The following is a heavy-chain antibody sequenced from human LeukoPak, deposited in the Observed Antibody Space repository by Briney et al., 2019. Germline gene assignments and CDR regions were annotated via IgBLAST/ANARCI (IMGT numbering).Heavy chain of an antibody. CDR1: GFTVSSNY. CDR3: ARDIMGRPDIAVAALGS. J-gene: IGHJ5*02. V-gene: IGHV3-66*01. Sequence: TGGSLRLSCAASGFTVSSNYLSWVRQAPGKGLEWVSVIHSGGDTGSADSVKDRFIISRDNSKNMLYLQLNSLRVEDTAVYYSARDIMGRPDIAVAALGSWGQGTLVIVSA. CDR2: IHSGGDT. D-gene: IGHD6-19*01.